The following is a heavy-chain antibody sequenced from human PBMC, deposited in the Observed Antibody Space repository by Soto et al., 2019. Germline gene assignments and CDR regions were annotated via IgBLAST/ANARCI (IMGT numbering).Heavy chain of an antibody. CDR1: GGSISSGGYS. CDR2: IYHSGST. D-gene: IGHD3-3*01. CDR3: ARADYDFWSGTTTGYFDY. V-gene: IGHV4-30-2*01. J-gene: IGHJ4*02. Sequence: PSETLSLTCAVSGGSISSGGYSWSWIRQPPGKGLEWIGYIYHSGSTYYNPSLKSRVTISVDRSKNQFSLKLSSVTAADTAVYYCARADYDFWSGTTTGYFDYWGQGTLVTVSS.